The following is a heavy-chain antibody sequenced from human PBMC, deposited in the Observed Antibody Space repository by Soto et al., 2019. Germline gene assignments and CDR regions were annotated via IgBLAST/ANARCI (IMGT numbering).Heavy chain of an antibody. Sequence: SETLSLTCTVSGGSISSYYWSWIRQPPGKGLEWIGYIYYSGSTNYNPSLKGRVTISVDTSKNQVSLQLNSVTPEDTAVYYCARVYSSGWSFYYGTDVWGQGTTVTVSS. CDR2: IYYSGST. CDR3: ARVYSSGWSFYYGTDV. D-gene: IGHD6-19*01. CDR1: GGSISSYY. J-gene: IGHJ6*02. V-gene: IGHV4-59*12.